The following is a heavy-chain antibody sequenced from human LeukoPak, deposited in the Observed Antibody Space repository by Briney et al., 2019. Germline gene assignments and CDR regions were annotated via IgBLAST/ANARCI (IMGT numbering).Heavy chain of an antibody. CDR3: ARDRGIAARVFLSDAFDI. CDR1: GYTFTSYG. V-gene: IGHV1-18*01. CDR2: ISAYNGNT. J-gene: IGHJ3*02. Sequence: GASVKVSCKASGYTFTSYGISWVRQAPGQGLEWMGWISAYNGNTNYAQKLQGRVTMTTDTSTSTAYMELRSLRSDDTAVYYCARDRGIAARVFLSDAFDIWGQGTMVTVSS. D-gene: IGHD6-6*01.